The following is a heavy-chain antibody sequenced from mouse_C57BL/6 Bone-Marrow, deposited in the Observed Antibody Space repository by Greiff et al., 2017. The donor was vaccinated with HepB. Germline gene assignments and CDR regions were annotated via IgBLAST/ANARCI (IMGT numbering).Heavy chain of an antibody. CDR3: TTGMYGKGY. D-gene: IGHD2-10*02. Sequence: EVKLQESGAELVRPGASVKLSCTASGFNIKDDYMHWVKQRPEQGLEWIGWIDPENGDTEYASKFQGKATITADTSSNTAYLQLSSLTSEDTAVYYCTTGMYGKGYWGQGTTLTVSS. J-gene: IGHJ2*01. CDR1: GFNIKDDY. V-gene: IGHV14-4*01. CDR2: IDPENGDT.